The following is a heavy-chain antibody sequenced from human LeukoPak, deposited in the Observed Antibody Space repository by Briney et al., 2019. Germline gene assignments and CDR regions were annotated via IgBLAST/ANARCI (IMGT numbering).Heavy chain of an antibody. CDR3: ARGGPVVVAAIDY. CDR1: GGSISSSSYY. CDR2: IYYSGST. V-gene: IGHV4-39*07. Sequence: PSETLSLTCTVSGGSISSSSYYWGWIRQPPGKGLEWIGSIYYSGSTYYNPSLKSRVTISVDTSKNQFSLKLSSVTAADTAVYYCARGGPVVVAAIDYWGQGTLVTVSS. D-gene: IGHD2-15*01. J-gene: IGHJ4*02.